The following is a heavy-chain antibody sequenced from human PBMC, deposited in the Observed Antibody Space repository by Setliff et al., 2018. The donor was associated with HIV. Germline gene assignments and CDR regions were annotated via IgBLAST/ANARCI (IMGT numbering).Heavy chain of an antibody. V-gene: IGHV1-18*04. CDR1: GYTFTGYY. CDR2: ISAYNGST. CDR3: ARDPSSGIYYDSSGQYFQN. J-gene: IGHJ1*01. Sequence: ASVKVPCKASGYTFTGYYMHWVRQAPGQGLEWMGWISAYNGSTNYAQKFQGRVSMTIDTSTSTAYTGLRSLRPDDTAVYFCARDPSSGIYYDSSGQYFQNWGQGTLVTVS. D-gene: IGHD3-22*01.